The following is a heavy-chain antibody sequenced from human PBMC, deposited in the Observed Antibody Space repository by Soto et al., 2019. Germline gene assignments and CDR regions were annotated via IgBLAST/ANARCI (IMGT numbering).Heavy chain of an antibody. D-gene: IGHD3-22*01. CDR2: ISGSGGST. J-gene: IGHJ4*02. Sequence: GGSLRLSCAASGFTFSSYAMSWVRQAPGKGLEWVSAISGSGGSTYYADSVKGRFTISRDNSKNTLYLQMNSLRAEDTAVYYCAKELRDYYDSSGYIYPIDYWGQGTLVTVSS. V-gene: IGHV3-23*01. CDR1: GFTFSSYA. CDR3: AKELRDYYDSSGYIYPIDY.